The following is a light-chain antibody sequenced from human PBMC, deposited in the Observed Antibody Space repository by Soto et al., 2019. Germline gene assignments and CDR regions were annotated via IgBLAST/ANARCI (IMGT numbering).Light chain of an antibody. CDR3: MQVPQTPPYT. CDR2: LGF. CDR1: QSLLHSTGYNY. J-gene: IGKJ2*01. Sequence: DVVMTQSPLSLPVTPGESVSISCRSSQSLLHSTGYNYVDWYLQKPGQSPQLLIYLGFLRVAGVPDMFSGSGSGTDFTLKISRMEAEDVGVYYFMQVPQTPPYTFGQGTKVEIK. V-gene: IGKV2-28*01.